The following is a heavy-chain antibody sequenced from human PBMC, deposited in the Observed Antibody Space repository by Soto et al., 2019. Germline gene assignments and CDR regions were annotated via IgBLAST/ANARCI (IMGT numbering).Heavy chain of an antibody. J-gene: IGHJ4*02. V-gene: IGHV1-69*06. CDR3: ARGLSCTNGVCYRRYYFDY. D-gene: IGHD2-8*01. Sequence: QVQLVQSGAEVKKPGSSVKVSCKASGGSFSSYAISWVRQAPGQGLEWMGGIIPIFGTANYAQKFQGRVTITADKSTSTAYMELSSLRSDDTAVYYCARGLSCTNGVCYRRYYFDYWGQGTLVTVSS. CDR1: GGSFSSYA. CDR2: IIPIFGTA.